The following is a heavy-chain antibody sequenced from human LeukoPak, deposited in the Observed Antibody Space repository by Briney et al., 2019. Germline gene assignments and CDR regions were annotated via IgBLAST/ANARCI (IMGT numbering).Heavy chain of an antibody. CDR2: IYPGDSDT. D-gene: IGHD3-10*01. Sequence: GESLKISCKGSGYSFTSYWIGWMRQLPGKGLEWMGIIYPGDSDTRYSPSFQGQVTISADKSISTAYLQWSSLKASDTAMYYCARQRVGITMVRGVSTDWYFDLWGRGTLVTVSS. CDR1: GYSFTSYW. V-gene: IGHV5-51*01. J-gene: IGHJ2*01. CDR3: ARQRVGITMVRGVSTDWYFDL.